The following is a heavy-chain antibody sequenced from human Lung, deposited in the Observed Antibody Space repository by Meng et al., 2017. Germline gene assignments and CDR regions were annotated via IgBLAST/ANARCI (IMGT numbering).Heavy chain of an antibody. CDR1: GGSISSSHYY. D-gene: IGHD3-10*01. CDR2: IYYNGST. CDR3: ARGWGYGSGSYWYY. J-gene: IGHJ4*02. Sequence: GSLRLSCTVSGGSISSSHYYWGWIRQPPGKGLEWIGSIYYNGSTYYHPSLKSRVTISLETSENQFSLKLRSVTAADTAVYYCARGWGYGSGSYWYYWGQGTLVTVSS. V-gene: IGHV4-39*07.